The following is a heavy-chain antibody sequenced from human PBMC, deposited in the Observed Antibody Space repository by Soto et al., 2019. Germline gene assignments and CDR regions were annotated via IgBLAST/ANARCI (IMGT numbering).Heavy chain of an antibody. CDR3: ANDLSGYDWYYYYGMDV. V-gene: IGHV3-23*01. CDR1: GFTFSSYA. D-gene: IGHD5-12*01. Sequence: EVQLLESGGGLVQPGGSLRLSCAASGFTFSSYAMSWVRQAPGKGLEWVSAISGSGGSTYYADSVKGRFTISRDNSKNTLYLQMNSLRAEDTAVYYCANDLSGYDWYYYYGMDVWGQGTTVTVSS. J-gene: IGHJ6*02. CDR2: ISGSGGST.